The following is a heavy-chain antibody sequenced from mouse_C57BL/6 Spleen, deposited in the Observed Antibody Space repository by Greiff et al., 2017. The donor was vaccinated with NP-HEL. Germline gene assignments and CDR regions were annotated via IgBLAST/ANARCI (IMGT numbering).Heavy chain of an antibody. Sequence: VQLQQSGPELVKPGASVKISCKASGYAFSSSWMNWVKQRPGKGLEWIGRIYPGDGDTNYNGKFKGKATLTADKSSSTAYMQLSSLTSEDSAVYFCARFGYGSSPLFAYWGQGTLVTVSA. V-gene: IGHV1-82*01. D-gene: IGHD1-1*01. CDR1: GYAFSSSW. J-gene: IGHJ3*01. CDR3: ARFGYGSSPLFAY. CDR2: IYPGDGDT.